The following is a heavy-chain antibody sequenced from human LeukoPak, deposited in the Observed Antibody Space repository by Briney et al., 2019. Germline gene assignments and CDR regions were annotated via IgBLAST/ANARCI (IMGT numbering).Heavy chain of an antibody. CDR3: ARDSAGTVDY. CDR1: GFTFNNYG. CDR2: IWYDGTTR. V-gene: IGHV3-33*01. J-gene: IGHJ4*02. Sequence: PGGSLRLSCATSGFTFNNYGMHWVRQTPGKGLEWVAAIWYDGTTRFYADSVKGRFTISRDNSKNTLHLQMNSPRVEDTAVCYCARDSAGTVDYWGQGILVTVSS. D-gene: IGHD6-13*01.